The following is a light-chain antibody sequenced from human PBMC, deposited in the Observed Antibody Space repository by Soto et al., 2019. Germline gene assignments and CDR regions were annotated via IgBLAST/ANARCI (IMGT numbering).Light chain of an antibody. J-gene: IGKJ1*01. V-gene: IGKV1-39*01. CDR2: AAS. CDR1: QSISSY. Sequence: DIQMTQSPSSLSASVGDRVTITCRASQSISSYLNWYQQKPGKAPKLLIYAASSLQSGVPSRFSGSGSGTDFTLTISRLEPEDFATYYCHQHGDSPWTFGQGTKVDIK. CDR3: HQHGDSPWT.